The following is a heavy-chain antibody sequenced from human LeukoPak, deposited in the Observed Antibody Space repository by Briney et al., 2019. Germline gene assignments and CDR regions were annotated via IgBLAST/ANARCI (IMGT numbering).Heavy chain of an antibody. CDR2: IRGSSIYT. CDR3: VRDISGYYFDY. CDR1: GFTFSDYH. D-gene: IGHD3-22*01. J-gene: IGHJ4*02. Sequence: PGRSLRLSCAASGFTFSDYHMTWVRQAPGKGLEWVSYIRGSSIYTRYAASVKGRFTISRDNAKHSLYLPVNSLICQDTALYFCVRDISGYYFDYWGQGTLVTVS. V-gene: IGHV3-11*05.